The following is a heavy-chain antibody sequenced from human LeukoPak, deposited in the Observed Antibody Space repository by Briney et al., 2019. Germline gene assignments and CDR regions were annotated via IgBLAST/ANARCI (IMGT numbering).Heavy chain of an antibody. V-gene: IGHV7-4-1*02. CDR1: GYTFTSYA. CDR2: INTNTGNP. Sequence: GASVKVSCKASGYTFTSYAMNWVRQAPGQGLEWMGWINTNTGNPTYAQGFTGRFVFSLDTSVSTAYLQISSLKAEDTAVYYCARDKDIVVVPVSTFDYWGQGTLVTVSS. CDR3: ARDKDIVVVPVSTFDY. D-gene: IGHD2-2*01. J-gene: IGHJ4*02.